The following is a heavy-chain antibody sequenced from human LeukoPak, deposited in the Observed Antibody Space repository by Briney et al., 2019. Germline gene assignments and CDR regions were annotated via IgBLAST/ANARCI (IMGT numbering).Heavy chain of an antibody. CDR2: IIPIFGIA. CDR1: GGTFSSYA. V-gene: IGHV1-69*04. CDR3: AREHPPMTTVTINWFDP. Sequence: GASVKVSCKPSGGTFSSYAIIWVRQAPGQGLEWMGRIIPIFGIANYAPKFQGRVTITADKSTRTAYMELSSLRSEDTAVYYRAREHPPMTTVTINWFDPWGQGTLVTVSS. J-gene: IGHJ5*02. D-gene: IGHD4-11*01.